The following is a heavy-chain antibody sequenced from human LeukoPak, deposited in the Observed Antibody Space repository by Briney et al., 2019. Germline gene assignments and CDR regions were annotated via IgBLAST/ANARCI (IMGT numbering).Heavy chain of an antibody. CDR3: AKERTRYYYDSSGYFSEGAPVDY. V-gene: IGHV3-23*01. CDR1: GFTFSSYA. J-gene: IGHJ4*02. Sequence: GGSLRLSCAASGFTFSSYAMSWVRQALGKGLEWVSAISGSGGSTYYADSVKGRFTISRDNSKNTLYLQMNSLRAEDTAVYYCAKERTRYYYDSSGYFSEGAPVDYWGQGTLVTVSS. CDR2: ISGSGGST. D-gene: IGHD3-22*01.